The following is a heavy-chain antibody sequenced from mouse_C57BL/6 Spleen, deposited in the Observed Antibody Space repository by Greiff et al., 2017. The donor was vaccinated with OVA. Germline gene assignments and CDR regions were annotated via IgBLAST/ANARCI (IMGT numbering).Heavy chain of an antibody. V-gene: IGHV1-19*01. Sequence: EVQLQQSGPVLVKPGASVKMSCKASGYTFTDYYMNWVKQSPGKSLEWIGVINPYNGGTSYNQKFKGKATLTVDKSSSTAYMELNSLTSEDSAVYYCARPDYDGFAYWGQGTLVTVSA. CDR3: ARPDYDGFAY. CDR1: GYTFTDYY. D-gene: IGHD2-4*01. J-gene: IGHJ3*01. CDR2: INPYNGGT.